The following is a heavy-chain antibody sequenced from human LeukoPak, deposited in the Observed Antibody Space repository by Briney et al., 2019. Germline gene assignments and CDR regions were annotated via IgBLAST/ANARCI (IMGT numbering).Heavy chain of an antibody. Sequence: GESLKISCQGSGYSFTSYWIGWVRQLPGKGLEWMGIIYPGDSDTRYSPSFQGQVTISADKSISTAYLQWSSLKASDTAMYYCARRRYYDSSGCYYFDYWGQGTLVTVSS. CDR1: GYSFTSYW. CDR3: ARRRYYDSSGCYYFDY. CDR2: IYPGDSDT. V-gene: IGHV5-51*01. D-gene: IGHD3-22*01. J-gene: IGHJ4*02.